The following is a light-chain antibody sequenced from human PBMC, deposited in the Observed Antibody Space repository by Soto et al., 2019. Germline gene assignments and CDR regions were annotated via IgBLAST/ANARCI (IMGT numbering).Light chain of an antibody. V-gene: IGLV1-40*01. J-gene: IGLJ1*01. CDR3: QSYDSSLSGYV. CDR1: SSNIGAGYD. CDR2: GNS. Sequence: VLTQPPSVSGAPGQRVTISCTGSSSNIGAGYDVHWYQQLPGTAPKVLIYGNSNRPSGVPDRFSGSKSGTSASLAITGLQAEDEADYYCQSYDSSLSGYVFGTGTKVTV.